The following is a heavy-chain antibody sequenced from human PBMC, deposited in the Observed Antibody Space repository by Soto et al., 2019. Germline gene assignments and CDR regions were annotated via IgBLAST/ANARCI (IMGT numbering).Heavy chain of an antibody. J-gene: IGHJ5*02. CDR1: RYNFTSYW. D-gene: IGHD3-10*01. CDR2: IDPSDSYP. Sequence: EVQLVQSGAEVKKPGESLRISCKGSRYNFTSYWISWVRQKPGTGLEWMGMIDPSDSYPTYSPSFQGQVTMSADKSISTAYLQLSSLKASDRAMYYCARHRSGSYYSVWFDPWGQGTLVSVSS. CDR3: ARHRSGSYYSVWFDP. V-gene: IGHV5-10-1*01.